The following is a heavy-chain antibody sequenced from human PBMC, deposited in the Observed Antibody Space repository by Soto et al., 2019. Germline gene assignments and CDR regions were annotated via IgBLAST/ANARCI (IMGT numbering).Heavy chain of an antibody. CDR3: ARSPRSSPYFDY. CDR1: GYTFSNFW. V-gene: IGHV5-51*01. Sequence: GESLKISCQSSGYTFSNFWIGWVRQLPGKGLEWMGIIYPGDQETRYSPSFHGKVTISADRSINTDYLQWNSLEASDTAFYFCARSPRSSPYFDYWGQWALVTVS. J-gene: IGHJ4*02. D-gene: IGHD6-13*01. CDR2: IYPGDQET.